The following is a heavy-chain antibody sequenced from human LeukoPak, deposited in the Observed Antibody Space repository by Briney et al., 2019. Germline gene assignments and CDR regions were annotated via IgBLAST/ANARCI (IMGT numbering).Heavy chain of an antibody. J-gene: IGHJ5*02. Sequence: GGSLRLSCAASGFTFSGSAMHWVRQASGKGLEWVGRIRSKANSYATAYAASVKGRFTIPRDDSKNTAYLQMNSLKTEDTAVYYCTSCYDSSGYYYRFDPWGQGTLVTVSS. CDR3: TSCYDSSGYYYRFDP. CDR1: GFTFSGSA. V-gene: IGHV3-73*01. CDR2: IRSKANSYAT. D-gene: IGHD3-22*01.